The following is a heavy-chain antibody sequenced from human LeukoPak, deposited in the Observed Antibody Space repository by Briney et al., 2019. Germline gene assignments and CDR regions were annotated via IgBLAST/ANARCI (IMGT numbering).Heavy chain of an antibody. D-gene: IGHD2-2*01. Sequence: GGSLRLSCAACGFTFSRYWMSWVRQAPGKGLEGVANIKQDGSEKYYVDSVKGRFTISRDNAKNSLYLQMNSLRAEDTAVYYCAREDIVVVPAAIRDYYYYGMDVWGQGTTVTVSS. V-gene: IGHV3-7*01. CDR1: GFTFSRYW. CDR3: AREDIVVVPAAIRDYYYYGMDV. J-gene: IGHJ6*02. CDR2: IKQDGSEK.